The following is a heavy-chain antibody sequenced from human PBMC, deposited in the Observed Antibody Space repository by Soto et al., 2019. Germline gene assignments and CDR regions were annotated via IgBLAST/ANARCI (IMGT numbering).Heavy chain of an antibody. CDR2: INAGNGNT. Sequence: ASVEVSCKXSGYTFTSYAMHWVRQAPGQRLEWMGWINAGNGNTKYSQKFQGRVTITRDTSASTAYMELSSLRSEDTAVYYCAREVWGGYYYYGMDVWGQGTTVTVSS. J-gene: IGHJ6*02. CDR3: AREVWGGYYYYGMDV. V-gene: IGHV1-3*01. D-gene: IGHD7-27*01. CDR1: GYTFTSYA.